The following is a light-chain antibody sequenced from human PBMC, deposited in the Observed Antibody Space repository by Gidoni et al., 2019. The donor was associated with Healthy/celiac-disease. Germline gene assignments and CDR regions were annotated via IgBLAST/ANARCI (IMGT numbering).Light chain of an antibody. CDR3: QQRSNFRPT. V-gene: IGKV3-11*01. CDR1: QRVSSY. CDR2: DAS. Sequence: IVLTQSPATLSFSPGERATLSCRASQRVSSYLSCYQQKPGQAPRLLIDDASNSATGIPARFSGSGSGTDFTLTISSLEPEDFAVYYCQQRSNFRPTFGGGTKVEIK. J-gene: IGKJ4*01.